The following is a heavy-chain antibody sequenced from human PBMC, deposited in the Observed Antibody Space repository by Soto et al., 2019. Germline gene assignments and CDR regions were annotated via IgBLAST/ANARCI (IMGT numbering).Heavy chain of an antibody. CDR1: GFTFSGYG. CDR2: ISNDGSNK. V-gene: IGHV3-30*18. D-gene: IGHD3-9*01. J-gene: IGHJ4*02. CDR3: AKDRNYDILTGYLYYFDY. Sequence: GGSLRLSCAASGFTFSGYGMHWVRQAPGKGLEWVAVISNDGSNKYYVDSVKGRFTISRDNSKNTLDLQMNSLRAEDTAVYYCAKDRNYDILTGYLYYFDYWGQGTLVTVSS.